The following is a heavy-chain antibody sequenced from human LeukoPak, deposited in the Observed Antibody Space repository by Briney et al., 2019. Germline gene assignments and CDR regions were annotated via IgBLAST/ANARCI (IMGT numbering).Heavy chain of an antibody. CDR1: GFTFSSYA. CDR2: ISDSGDRT. D-gene: IGHD1-26*01. J-gene: IGHJ3*02. Sequence: GGPLRLSCVGSGFTFSSYATTWVRQAPGKGLEWVSGISDSGDRTYYADSVKGRFTISRDNSKNTLYLQMNSLTAEDTALYYCVKGGWGATIHIWGQGTMVTVSS. CDR3: VKGGWGATIHI. V-gene: IGHV3-23*01.